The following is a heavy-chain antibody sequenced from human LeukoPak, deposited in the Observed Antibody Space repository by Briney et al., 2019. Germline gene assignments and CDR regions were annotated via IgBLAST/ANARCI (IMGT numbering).Heavy chain of an antibody. D-gene: IGHD1-26*01. CDR2: ISGSSDSI. Sequence: GGSLRLSCAASGFTFSTFGMQWVRQVPGKGLEWVSYISGSSDSIKYAESVKGRFTNSRDNAKNSLYLHLNSLRAEDTAVYYCGKSRIGFSGPVDLWGQGTLVTVSS. V-gene: IGHV3-48*04. CDR1: GFTFSTFG. CDR3: GKSRIGFSGPVDL. J-gene: IGHJ5*02.